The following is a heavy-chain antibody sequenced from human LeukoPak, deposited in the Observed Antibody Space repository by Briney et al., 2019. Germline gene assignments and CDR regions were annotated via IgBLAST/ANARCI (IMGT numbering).Heavy chain of an antibody. V-gene: IGHV3-23*01. Sequence: GGPLRLSCAASGFTFSSYATSWVRQAPGKGLEWVSAISGSGGSTYYADSVKGRFTISRDNSKNTLYLQMNSLRAEDTAVYYCASPTGSNYDFWSGYYYYWGQGTLVTVSS. CDR1: GFTFSSYA. CDR2: ISGSGGST. D-gene: IGHD3-3*01. J-gene: IGHJ4*02. CDR3: ASPTGSNYDFWSGYYYY.